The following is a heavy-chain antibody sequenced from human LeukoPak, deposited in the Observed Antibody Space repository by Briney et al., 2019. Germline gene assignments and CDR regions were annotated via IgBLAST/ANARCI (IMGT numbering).Heavy chain of an antibody. CDR1: GFTFSTYS. CDR2: ITGSSSTI. D-gene: IGHD4-11*01. V-gene: IGHV3-48*01. J-gene: IGHJ4*02. CDR3: ARSTAHFDY. Sequence: GGSLRLSCAASGFTFSTYSMNWVRQAPGKGLEWVSYITGSSSTIYYADSVKGRFTISRDNAKNSLYLQMNSLRAEDTAVYYCARSTAHFDYWGQGTLVTVSS.